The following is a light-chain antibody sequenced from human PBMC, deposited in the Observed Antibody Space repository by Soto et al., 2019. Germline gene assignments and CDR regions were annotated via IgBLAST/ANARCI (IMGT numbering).Light chain of an antibody. Sequence: EIVLTQSAGTLSLSPGERATLSCRAGQSVSSNYLAWYQQKPGQAPRLLIYAASSRATGIPARFSGSGSGTEFALTIGSLQSDDFAVYYCQQYKNWPRTFGQGTKVDIK. CDR1: QSVSSN. V-gene: IGKV3-15*01. CDR3: QQYKNWPRT. J-gene: IGKJ2*01. CDR2: AAS.